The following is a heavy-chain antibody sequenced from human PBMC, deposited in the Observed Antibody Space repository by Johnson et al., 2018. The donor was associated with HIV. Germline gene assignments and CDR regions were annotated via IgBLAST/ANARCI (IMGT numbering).Heavy chain of an antibody. CDR1: GFTFSSYG. V-gene: IGHV3-30*03. Sequence: QVLLVESGGGGVQPGRSLRLSCAASGFTFSSYGMHWVRQAPGKGLEWVAVISYDGSNKYYADSVKGRFTISRDNSKNTLYLQMNSLRAEDTAVYYCARGEQWSLLGAFDIWGQGIMVTVAS. J-gene: IGHJ3*02. CDR3: ARGEQWSLLGAFDI. D-gene: IGHD6-19*01. CDR2: ISYDGSNK.